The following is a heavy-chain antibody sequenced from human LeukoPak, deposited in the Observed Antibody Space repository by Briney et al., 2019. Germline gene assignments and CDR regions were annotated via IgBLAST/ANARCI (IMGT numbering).Heavy chain of an antibody. CDR3: AFGSGYYYY. V-gene: IGHV3-23*01. CDR2: ISGSGGST. J-gene: IGHJ4*02. CDR1: GFTFSSYA. Sequence: PGGSLRLSCAASGFTFSSYAMSWVRQAPGKGLEWVSGISGSGGSTYYADSVKGRFTISRDNSRNTLYLQMNRLRAEDTAVYYCAFGSGYYYYWGQGTLVTVSS. D-gene: IGHD3-22*01.